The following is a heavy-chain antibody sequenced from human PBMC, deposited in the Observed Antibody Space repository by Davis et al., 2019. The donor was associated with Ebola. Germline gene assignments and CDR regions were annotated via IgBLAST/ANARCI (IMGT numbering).Heavy chain of an antibody. Sequence: PGGSLRLSCAASGFTFSSYAMSWVRQAPGKGLKWVSAISGGGSSTYYADSVKGRFTISRDNSMNTVYLQMNSLTGEDTAVYYCVNPLYYYYNMDVWGKGTTVTVSS. CDR3: VNPLYYYYNMDV. CDR2: ISGGGSST. V-gene: IGHV3-23*01. J-gene: IGHJ6*03. CDR1: GFTFSSYA. D-gene: IGHD3-16*02.